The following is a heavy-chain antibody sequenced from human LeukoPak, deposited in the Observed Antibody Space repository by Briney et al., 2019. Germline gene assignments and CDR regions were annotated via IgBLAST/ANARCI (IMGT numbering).Heavy chain of an antibody. CDR1: GFTFSSYG. J-gene: IGHJ3*02. Sequence: GRSLRLSCAASGFTFSSYGMHWVRQAPGKGLEWVSAISGSGGSTYYADSVKGRFTISRDNSKNTLYLQMNSLRAEDTAVYYCATMVADAFDIWGQGTMVTVSS. V-gene: IGHV3-23*01. D-gene: IGHD2-8*01. CDR3: ATMVADAFDI. CDR2: ISGSGGST.